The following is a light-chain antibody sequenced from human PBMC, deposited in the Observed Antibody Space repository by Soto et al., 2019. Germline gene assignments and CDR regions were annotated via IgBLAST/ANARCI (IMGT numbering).Light chain of an antibody. V-gene: IGKV3-15*01. CDR3: QQYNNWSPWT. CDR2: GAS. J-gene: IGKJ1*01. CDR1: QSVSSSY. Sequence: EIVLTQSPGTLSLSPGERATLSCRASQSVSSSYLAWYQQKPGQAPRLLIYGASTRATGIPARCSGSGSGTEFTLTISSLQSEDFAVYYCQQYNNWSPWTFGQGTKVDI.